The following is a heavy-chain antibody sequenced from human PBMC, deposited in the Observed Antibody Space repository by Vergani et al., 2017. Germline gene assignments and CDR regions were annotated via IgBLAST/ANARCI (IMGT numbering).Heavy chain of an antibody. Sequence: VQLVQSGAEVKKPGESLKISCKGSGFSFSTYWIGWVRQMPGKGLEWMGWINPNSGGTNYAQKFQGRVTMTRDTSISTAYMELSRLRSDDTAVYYCARGVVRGVIYAPGYWGQGTLVTVSS. CDR3: ARGVVRGVIYAPGY. CDR2: INPNSGGT. CDR1: GFSFSTYW. V-gene: IGHV1-2*02. D-gene: IGHD3-10*01. J-gene: IGHJ4*02.